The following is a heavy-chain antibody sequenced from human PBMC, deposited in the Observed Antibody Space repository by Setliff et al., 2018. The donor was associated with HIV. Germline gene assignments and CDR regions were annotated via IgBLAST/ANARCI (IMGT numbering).Heavy chain of an antibody. V-gene: IGHV4-59*01. CDR3: ARGGTSSNWFDP. Sequence: KPSETLSLTCIVSGASISSDTWSWIRQPPGKGLQWIGFIYNSEMINYNPSLKSRVSMSLDTSKNQFSLKLTSVTAADTAVYYCARGGTSSNWFDPWGQGTLVTVS. D-gene: IGHD1-26*01. J-gene: IGHJ5*02. CDR1: GASISSDT. CDR2: IYNSEMI.